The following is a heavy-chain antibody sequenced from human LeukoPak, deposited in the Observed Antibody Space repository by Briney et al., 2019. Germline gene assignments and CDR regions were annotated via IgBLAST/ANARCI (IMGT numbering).Heavy chain of an antibody. CDR3: ARLGIGVVPSAMLGDYYFDY. CDR2: TYYSGST. Sequence: KPSETLSLTCTVSGGSISSYYWSWIRQPPGKGLEWIGYTYYSGSTKYNPSLKSRVTISVDTSKSQFSLKLTSVTAADTAVYYCARLGIGVVPSAMLGDYYFDYWGQGTLVTVSS. V-gene: IGHV4-59*08. CDR1: GGSISSYY. D-gene: IGHD2-2*01. J-gene: IGHJ4*02.